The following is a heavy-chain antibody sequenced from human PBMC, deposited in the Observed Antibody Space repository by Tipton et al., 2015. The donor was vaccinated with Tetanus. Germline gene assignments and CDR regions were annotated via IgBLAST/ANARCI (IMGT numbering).Heavy chain of an antibody. V-gene: IGHV3-64*01. CDR3: ARGRGYESPYYYYGMDV. CDR2: ILHDGVGP. CDR1: GFTFSSYP. D-gene: IGHD5-12*01. J-gene: IGHJ6*02. Sequence: SLRLSCAASGFTFSSYPMHWVRQAPGKGLEYVSSILHDGVGPFYANSVKGRFSISRDNSKNTLYLQMNSLRAEDTAVYYCARGRGYESPYYYYGMDVWGQGTTVTVSS.